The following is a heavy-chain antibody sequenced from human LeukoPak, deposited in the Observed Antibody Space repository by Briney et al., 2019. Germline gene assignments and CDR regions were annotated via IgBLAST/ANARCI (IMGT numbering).Heavy chain of an antibody. Sequence: SETLSLTCAVYGGSFSGYYWSWIRQPPGKGLEWIGEINHSGSTNYNPSLKSRVTISVDTSRNQFSLKLSSVTAADTAVYYCARVGDYALKDWGQGTLVTVSS. V-gene: IGHV4-34*01. CDR2: INHSGST. J-gene: IGHJ4*02. CDR3: ARVGDYALKD. D-gene: IGHD3-16*01. CDR1: GGSFSGYY.